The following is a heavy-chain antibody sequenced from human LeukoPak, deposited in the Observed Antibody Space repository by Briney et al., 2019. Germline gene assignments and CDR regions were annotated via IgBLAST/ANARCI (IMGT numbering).Heavy chain of an antibody. CDR3: GRGVGNYELYDFDI. CDR2: ISYDVSNR. CDR1: GFTFSCSS. Sequence: GGSLRLSWAASGFTFSCSSMHWVRQAPGKGPEWVAVISYDVSNRYYADYEKGRFTISRDNSKNTLYLQMHSLIAEDTAVYSCGRGVGNYELYDFDIWGQGTMVTVSS. V-gene: IGHV3-30*01. D-gene: IGHD4-11*01. J-gene: IGHJ3*02.